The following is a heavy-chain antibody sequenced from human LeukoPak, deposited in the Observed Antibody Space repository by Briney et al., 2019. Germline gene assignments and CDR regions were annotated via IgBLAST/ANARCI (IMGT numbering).Heavy chain of an antibody. J-gene: IGHJ6*03. CDR2: INHSGST. CDR3: ARVCSSWYDYYYYYMDV. CDR1: GGSISGYY. D-gene: IGHD6-13*01. V-gene: IGHV4-34*01. Sequence: SETLSLTCTVSGGSISGYYWSWIRQPPGKGLEWIGEINHSGSTNYNPSLKSRVTISVDTSKNQFSLKLSSVTAADTAVYYCARVCSSWYDYYYYYMDVWGKGTTVTVSS.